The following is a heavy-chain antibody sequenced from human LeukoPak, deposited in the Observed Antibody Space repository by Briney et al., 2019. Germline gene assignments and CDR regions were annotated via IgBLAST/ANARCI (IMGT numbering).Heavy chain of an antibody. V-gene: IGHV1-18*01. CDR1: GYTFTSYG. D-gene: IGHD3-3*01. Sequence: ASVKVSCKASGYTFTSYGISWVRQAPGQGLEWMGWISAYNGNTNYAQKLQGRVTMTTDTPTSTAYMELRSLRSDDTAVYYCARGSGYDFWSGYYSYWGQGTLVTVSS. J-gene: IGHJ4*02. CDR2: ISAYNGNT. CDR3: ARGSGYDFWSGYYSY.